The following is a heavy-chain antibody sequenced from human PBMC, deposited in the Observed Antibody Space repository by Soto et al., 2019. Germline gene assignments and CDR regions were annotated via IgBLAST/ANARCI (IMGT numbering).Heavy chain of an antibody. D-gene: IGHD4-4*01. V-gene: IGHV3-23*05. Sequence: PGGSLRLSCAASGFTFSSYAVNWVRQAPGKGLEWVSTIHTSDTKTYYADSVKGRFTISRDNSKSTLYLQMNSLRAEDTAIYYCARQVTGHPNWFDRWGQGTLVTVSS. CDR2: IHTSDTKT. CDR3: ARQVTGHPNWFDR. CDR1: GFTFSSYA. J-gene: IGHJ5*02.